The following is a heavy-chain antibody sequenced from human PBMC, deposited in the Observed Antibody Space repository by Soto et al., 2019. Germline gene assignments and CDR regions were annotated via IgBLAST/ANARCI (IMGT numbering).Heavy chain of an antibody. V-gene: IGHV1-18*01. Sequence: QVQLVQSGAEVKKPGASVKVSCKASGYTFTSSGISWVRQAPGHGLKWMGWISAYNGNTNYAQKLQARVTMTTDTSTSTAYMELRSLRSDDTAVYYWARDGVDTATGYYYGMDVWGQGTTVTVSS. CDR1: GYTFTSSG. CDR3: ARDGVDTATGYYYGMDV. D-gene: IGHD5-18*01. CDR2: ISAYNGNT. J-gene: IGHJ6*02.